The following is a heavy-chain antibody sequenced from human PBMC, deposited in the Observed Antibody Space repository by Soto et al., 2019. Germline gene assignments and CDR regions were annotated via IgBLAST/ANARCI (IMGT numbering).Heavy chain of an antibody. V-gene: IGHV1-69*13. J-gene: IGHJ3*02. CDR3: AREGNSGAFDI. CDR1: VGTFSSYA. Sequence: SVKVSCKASVGTFSSYAISWVRQAPGQGLEWMGGIIPIFGTPNYAQKFQGRVTITADESTSTAYMELSSLRSEDTAVYYCAREGNSGAFDIWGQGTMVTVSS. CDR2: IIPIFGTP. D-gene: IGHD1-7*01.